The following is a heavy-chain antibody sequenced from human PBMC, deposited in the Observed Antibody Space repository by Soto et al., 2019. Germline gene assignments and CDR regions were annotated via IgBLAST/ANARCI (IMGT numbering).Heavy chain of an antibody. Sequence: SETLSLTCTVSGGSISSSSYYWGWIRQPPGKGLEWIGSIYYSGSTYYNPSLKSRVTISVDTSKNQFSLKLSSVTAADTAVYYCARLASLTLGQADYYGMDVWGQGTTVTAP. D-gene: IGHD2-21*01. V-gene: IGHV4-39*01. CDR2: IYYSGST. CDR3: ARLASLTLGQADYYGMDV. CDR1: GGSISSSSYY. J-gene: IGHJ6*02.